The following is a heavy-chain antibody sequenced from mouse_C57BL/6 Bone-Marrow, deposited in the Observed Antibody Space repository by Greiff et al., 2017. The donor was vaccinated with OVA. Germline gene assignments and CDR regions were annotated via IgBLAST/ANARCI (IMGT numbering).Heavy chain of an antibody. D-gene: IGHD2-3*01. CDR3: ARGSDGYYPFAY. J-gene: IGHJ3*01. CDR2: ISSGSSTI. V-gene: IGHV5-17*01. CDR1: GFTFSDYG. Sequence: EVKLMESGGGLVKPGGSLKLSCAASGFTFSDYGMHWVRQAPEKGLEWVAYISSGSSTIYYADTVKGRFTISRDNAKNTLFLQMTSLRSEDTAMYYCARGSDGYYPFAYWGQGTLVTVSA.